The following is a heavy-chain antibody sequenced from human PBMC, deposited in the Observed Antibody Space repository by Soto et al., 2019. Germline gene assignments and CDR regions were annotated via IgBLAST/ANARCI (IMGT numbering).Heavy chain of an antibody. Sequence: QVQLQQWGAGLLKPSETLSLTCAVYGGSFSGYQWSWIRQTPGKGLEWIGGINDSGDINYNPSLKSRVTILVDSPKNQISVRLSSVTAADTAVYYCARGLILWFGELSRRGGYYYYMDVWGKGTTVTVSS. CDR1: GGSFSGYQ. CDR3: ARGLILWFGELSRRGGYYYYMDV. CDR2: INDSGDI. D-gene: IGHD3-10*01. J-gene: IGHJ6*03. V-gene: IGHV4-34*01.